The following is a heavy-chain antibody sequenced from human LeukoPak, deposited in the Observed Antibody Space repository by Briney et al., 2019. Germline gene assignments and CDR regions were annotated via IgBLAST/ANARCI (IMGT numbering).Heavy chain of an antibody. Sequence: ASVNVSCTASGYTFTSYGITWMRQAPGQGLEWMGWISDYNGKTNYAQKLQGRVTMTTYTSTSTAYMELRILRSADTAVYYCARDGPDYGDYVNFDYWGQGTLVTVSS. CDR2: ISDYNGKT. CDR3: ARDGPDYGDYVNFDY. CDR1: GYTFTSYG. D-gene: IGHD4-17*01. J-gene: IGHJ4*02. V-gene: IGHV1-18*01.